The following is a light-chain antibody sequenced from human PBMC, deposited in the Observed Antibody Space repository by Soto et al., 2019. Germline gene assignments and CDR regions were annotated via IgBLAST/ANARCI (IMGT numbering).Light chain of an antibody. V-gene: IGKV3-11*01. J-gene: IGKJ5*01. CDR3: QQRSDWPIT. Sequence: EIVLTQSPASLSLYPGERATLSCRASQSVDSHLVWYRQKPGQAPRLLIFAASNRATGIPVRFSGSGSGTDFTLAINRLEPDDFAVYYCQQRSDWPITFGQGTRLEIK. CDR1: QSVDSH. CDR2: AAS.